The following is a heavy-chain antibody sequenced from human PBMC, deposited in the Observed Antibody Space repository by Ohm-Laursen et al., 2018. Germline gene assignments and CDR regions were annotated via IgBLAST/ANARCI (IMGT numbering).Heavy chain of an antibody. CDR2: ISWNSGSM. J-gene: IGHJ2*01. D-gene: IGHD2-15*01. Sequence: SLRLSCSATGFTFSSYDMNWVRQAPGKGLEWVSSISWNSGSMAYADSVKGRFAISRDNAKNSLYLQMNSLRAEDTAVYYCARDVSEGSCGDHSDWYFDLWGRGTLVTVSA. CDR3: ARDVSEGSCGDHSDWYFDL. CDR1: GFTFSSYD. V-gene: IGHV3-9*01.